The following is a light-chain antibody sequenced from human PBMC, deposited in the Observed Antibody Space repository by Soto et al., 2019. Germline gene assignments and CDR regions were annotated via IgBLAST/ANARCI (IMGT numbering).Light chain of an antibody. V-gene: IGKV1-27*01. CDR2: GAS. CDR3: QKYDSSPRT. J-gene: IGKJ3*01. CDR1: QGISNY. Sequence: DIQMTQSPSSLSASVGDRVTITCRASQGISNYLAWYQQKPGEAPKLLVYGASTLQSGVPSRFSVSGSRTYFSLTIGSQQQEDVAHYSCQKYDSSPRTFGPGTKVAL.